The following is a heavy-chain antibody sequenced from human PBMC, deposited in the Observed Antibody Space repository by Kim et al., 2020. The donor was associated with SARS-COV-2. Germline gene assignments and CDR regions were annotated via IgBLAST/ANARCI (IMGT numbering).Heavy chain of an antibody. CDR2: ISYEGSTQ. V-gene: IGHV3-30*03. CDR3: ARNLVGDTDLGP. J-gene: IGHJ5*02. CDR1: GFTFSSHF. D-gene: IGHD1-26*01. Sequence: GGSLRLSCAASGFTFSSHFMHWVRQAPGKGLEWVALISYEGSTQKYADSVKGRFTVSRDNTKNTLFLQMNSLRTEDTAVYYCARNLVGDTDLGPWGQGTLVTVSS.